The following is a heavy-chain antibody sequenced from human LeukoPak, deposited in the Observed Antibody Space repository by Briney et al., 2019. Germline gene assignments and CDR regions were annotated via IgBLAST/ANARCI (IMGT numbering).Heavy chain of an antibody. V-gene: IGHV1-69*13. CDR3: ARGRDGYNLIDY. D-gene: IGHD5-24*01. CDR2: IIPIFGTA. Sequence: SVKVSCKASGGTFSSYAIGWVRQAPGQGLEWMGGIIPIFGTANYAQKFQGRVTITADESTSTAYMELSSLRSEDTAVYYCARGRDGYNLIDYWGQGTLVTVSS. CDR1: GGTFSSYA. J-gene: IGHJ4*02.